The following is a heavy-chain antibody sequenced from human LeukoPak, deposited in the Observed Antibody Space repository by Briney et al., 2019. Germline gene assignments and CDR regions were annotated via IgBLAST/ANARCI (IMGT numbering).Heavy chain of an antibody. Sequence: GGSLRLSCAASGFTFSSYWMSWVRQAAGKGLERVANIKQDRSEKYYVDSVKGRFTISRDNAKNSLYLQMNSLRAEDTAVYYCARDLYDFWSGYSVSDYWGQGTLVTVSS. V-gene: IGHV3-7*01. CDR2: IKQDRSEK. CDR3: ARDLYDFWSGYSVSDY. D-gene: IGHD3-3*01. J-gene: IGHJ4*02. CDR1: GFTFSSYW.